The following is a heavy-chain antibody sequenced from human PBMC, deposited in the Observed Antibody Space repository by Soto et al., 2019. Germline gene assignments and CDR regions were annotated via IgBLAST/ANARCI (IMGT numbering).Heavy chain of an antibody. CDR2: IKPDGSAT. J-gene: IGHJ4*01. CDR1: GFTFNTYW. V-gene: IGHV3-7*05. CDR3: ARNGR. Sequence: EVQLVESGGGLVQPGGSLRLSCAASGFTFNTYWMSWVRQAPGKGLEWVANIKPDGSATDYVDSVKGRFTISRDITNNALFLQMNNLRSEDTAGYYCARNGRWGHGTFVTVSS. D-gene: IGHD2-8*01.